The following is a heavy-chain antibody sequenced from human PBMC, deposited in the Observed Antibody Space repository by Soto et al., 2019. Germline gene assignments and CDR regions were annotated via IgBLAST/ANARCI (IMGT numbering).Heavy chain of an antibody. CDR2: ISGSGGST. CDR1: GFTFNYYG. V-gene: IGHV3-23*01. D-gene: IGHD6-6*01. Sequence: PGGSLRLSCVASGFTFNYYGIHWVRQAPGKGLEWVSAISGSGGSTYYADSVKGRFTISRDNSKNTLYLQMNSLRAEDTAVYYCAKGSHTFIAARRFDYWGQGTLVTVSS. J-gene: IGHJ4*02. CDR3: AKGSHTFIAARRFDY.